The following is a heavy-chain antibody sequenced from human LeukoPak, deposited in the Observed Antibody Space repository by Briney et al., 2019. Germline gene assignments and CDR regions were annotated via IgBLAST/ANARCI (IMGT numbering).Heavy chain of an antibody. CDR3: ARDYMEGCFGELLGFYNWFDP. J-gene: IGHJ5*02. V-gene: IGHV4-34*01. CDR2: INHSGST. Sequence: SETLSLTCAVYGGSFSGYYWSWIRQPPGKGLEWIGEINHSGSTNYNPSLKSRVTISVDTSKNQFSLKLSSVTAADTAVYYCARDYMEGCFGELLGFYNWFDPWGQGTLVTVSS. CDR1: GGSFSGYY. D-gene: IGHD3-10*01.